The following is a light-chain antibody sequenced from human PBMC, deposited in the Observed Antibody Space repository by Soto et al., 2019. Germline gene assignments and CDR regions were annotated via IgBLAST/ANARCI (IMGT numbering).Light chain of an antibody. J-gene: IGKJ3*01. CDR2: RAS. CDR1: QIISTW. Sequence: DIQLTQSPSPLSASLGDRVTITSRASQIISTWLAWYQQKSGEARNLLIYRASNLVSGVPSRFSGSGSGTEFTLTISGLQPDDFSIYYCQHYETNSGTFGPGTKVDL. CDR3: QHYETNSGT. V-gene: IGKV1-5*03.